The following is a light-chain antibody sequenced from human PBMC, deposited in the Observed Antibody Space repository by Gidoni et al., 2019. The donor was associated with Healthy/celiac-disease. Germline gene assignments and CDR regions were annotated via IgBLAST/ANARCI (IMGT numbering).Light chain of an antibody. J-gene: IGKJ1*01. CDR2: GAS. CDR1: QSVSSSY. CDR3: QQYGSSPPWT. V-gene: IGKV3-20*01. Sequence: DIVLTQSPGTLSLSPGERATLSYRASQSVSSSYLAWYQQKPGQAPRLLIYGASSRATGIPDRFSGSGSGTDFTLTISRLEPEDFAVYYCQQYGSSPPWTFGQGTKVEIK.